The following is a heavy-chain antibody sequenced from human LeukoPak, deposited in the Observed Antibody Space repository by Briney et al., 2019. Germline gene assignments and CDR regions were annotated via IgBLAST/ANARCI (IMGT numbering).Heavy chain of an antibody. V-gene: IGHV4-34*01. CDR3: ARVTVYVDFHLYYDIDV. J-gene: IGHJ6*03. CDR1: GGSFTGYY. CDR2: INHSGRT. Sequence: SETLSLTCAVYGGSFTGYYWTWIRQPPGKGLEWIGEINHSGRTNYNPSLKTRATISVDTANNHLSLNLSSVTAAGTAVYYCARVTVYVDFHLYYDIDVWDKGTTVTVSS. D-gene: IGHD3-3*01.